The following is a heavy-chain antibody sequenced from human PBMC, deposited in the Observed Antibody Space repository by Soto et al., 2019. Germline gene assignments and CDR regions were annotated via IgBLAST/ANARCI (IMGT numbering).Heavy chain of an antibody. Sequence: EVQLVESGGSLVQPGGSLRLSCAASGFTFSSYWMHWVRQAPGKGLVWVSRINSDGSSTSYADSVKGRFTISRDNAKNTLYLQMNSLRAEDTAVYYCARAHVLRYFDWSDAFDIWGQGTMVTVSS. CDR2: INSDGSST. D-gene: IGHD3-9*01. CDR1: GFTFSSYW. J-gene: IGHJ3*02. V-gene: IGHV3-74*01. CDR3: ARAHVLRYFDWSDAFDI.